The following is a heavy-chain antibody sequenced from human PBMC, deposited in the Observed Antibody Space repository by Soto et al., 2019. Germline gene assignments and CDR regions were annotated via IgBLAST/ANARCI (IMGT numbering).Heavy chain of an antibody. V-gene: IGHV3-48*01. CDR2: ISSSSSTI. Sequence: GSLRLSCAASGFTFSSYSMNWVRQAPGKGLEWVSYISSSSSTIYYADSVKGRFTISRDNAKNSLYLQMSSLRPEDTAFYYCTKARLWGGDGYNSYYYNAMDVWGQGTTVTVSS. J-gene: IGHJ6*02. CDR3: TKARLWGGDGYNSYYYNAMDV. D-gene: IGHD3-16*01. CDR1: GFTFSSYS.